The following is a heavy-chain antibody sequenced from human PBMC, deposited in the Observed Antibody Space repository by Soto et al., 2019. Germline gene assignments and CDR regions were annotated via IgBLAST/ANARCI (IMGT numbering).Heavy chain of an antibody. Sequence: QVQLVESGGGVVQPGRSLRLSCAASGFTFSSYAMHWVRQVPGKGLEWVAVISYDGSNKYYADSVKGRFTISRDNSKNALYLQMNSLRAEDTAVYYCARPLWRDDCNRGYFDLWGRGTLVTVSS. CDR1: GFTFSSYA. J-gene: IGHJ2*01. CDR2: ISYDGSNK. D-gene: IGHD2-21*02. V-gene: IGHV3-30-3*01. CDR3: ARPLWRDDCNRGYFDL.